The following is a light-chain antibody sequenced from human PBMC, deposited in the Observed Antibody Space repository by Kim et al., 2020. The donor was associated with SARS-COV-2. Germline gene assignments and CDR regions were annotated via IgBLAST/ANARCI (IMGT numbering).Light chain of an antibody. CDR2: DAS. V-gene: IGKV3-11*01. CDR3: QQRSNWPPV. J-gene: IGKJ4*01. CDR1: QSVSSY. Sequence: EIVLTQSPATLSLSPGERATLSCRASQSVSSYLAWYQQRPGQAPRLLICDASSRAPGIPARFSGSGSGTDFTLTISSLEPEDFAVYYCQQRSNWPPVFGGGTKLEI.